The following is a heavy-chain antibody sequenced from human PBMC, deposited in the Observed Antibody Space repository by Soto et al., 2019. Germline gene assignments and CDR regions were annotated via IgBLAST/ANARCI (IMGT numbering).Heavy chain of an antibody. Sequence: PSETLSLTCTVSGGSISSYYWSWIRQPPGKGLEWIGYIYYSGSTNYNPSLKSRVTISVDTSKNQFSLKLSSVTAADTAVYYCARGRGYDSYYYYGMDVWGQGTTVTVSS. CDR3: ARGRGYDSYYYYGMDV. CDR1: GGSISSYY. CDR2: IYYSGST. J-gene: IGHJ6*02. V-gene: IGHV4-59*01. D-gene: IGHD5-12*01.